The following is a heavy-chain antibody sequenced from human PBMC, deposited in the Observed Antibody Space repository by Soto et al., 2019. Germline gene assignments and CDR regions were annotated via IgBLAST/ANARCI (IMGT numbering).Heavy chain of an antibody. Sequence: QVQLVQSGAEVKKPGASVKVSCKASGYTFTSYAMHWVRQAPGQRLEWMGWINAGNGNTKYSRKVQGRVTITRATSASTAYMELSSLRSEDTAVYYCARDVGATDYWGQGTLVTVSS. D-gene: IGHD1-26*01. CDR1: GYTFTSYA. V-gene: IGHV1-3*01. CDR2: INAGNGNT. J-gene: IGHJ4*02. CDR3: ARDVGATDY.